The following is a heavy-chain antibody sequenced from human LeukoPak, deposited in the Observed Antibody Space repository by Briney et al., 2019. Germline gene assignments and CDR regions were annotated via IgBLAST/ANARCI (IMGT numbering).Heavy chain of an antibody. J-gene: IGHJ2*01. Sequence: GSSVKVSCKASGYTFTGYYMHWLRQAPGQGLDWMGWINPNSGGTNYAEKFQGRVTMTRDTSISTAYMELGRLRSDDTAVYYCERGGEHGGKSGWYFDLWGRGNLVTVSS. V-gene: IGHV1-2*02. CDR1: GYTFTGYY. CDR2: INPNSGGT. CDR3: ERGGEHGGKSGWYFDL. D-gene: IGHD4-23*01.